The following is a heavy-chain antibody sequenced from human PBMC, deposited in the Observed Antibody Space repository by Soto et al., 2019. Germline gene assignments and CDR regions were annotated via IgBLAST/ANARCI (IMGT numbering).Heavy chain of an antibody. CDR1: GYTFTSYG. CDR3: ARMGDVPYYYYGMDV. V-gene: IGHV1-18*01. Sequence: QVQLVQSGVEVKKPGASVKVSCKASGYTFTSYGITWVRQAPGQGLEWLGWINGYNGNTNYAQKLHGRVTMTTDTSTSTAYMELRSLRSDDTAVYYCARMGDVPYYYYGMDVWGQGTTVTVSS. CDR2: INGYNGNT. D-gene: IGHD3-16*01. J-gene: IGHJ6*02.